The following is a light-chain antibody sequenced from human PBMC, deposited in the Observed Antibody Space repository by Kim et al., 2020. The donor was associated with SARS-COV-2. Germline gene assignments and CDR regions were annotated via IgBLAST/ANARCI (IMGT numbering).Light chain of an antibody. CDR1: RSNIGSNY. CDR2: RNN. Sequence: PGQRVTISCSGSRSNIGSNYVYWYQQLPGTAPKLLIYRNNQRPSGVPDRFSGSKSGTSASLAISGLRSEDGADYYCAAWDDSHWVFGGGTQLTVL. J-gene: IGLJ3*02. V-gene: IGLV1-47*01. CDR3: AAWDDSHWV.